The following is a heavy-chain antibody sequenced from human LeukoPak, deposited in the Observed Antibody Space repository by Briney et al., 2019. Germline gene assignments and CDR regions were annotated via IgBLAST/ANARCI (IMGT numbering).Heavy chain of an antibody. V-gene: IGHV3-74*01. CDR2: INSDGSST. CDR3: ARELDYFYGMDV. Sequence: QPGGSLRLSCAASGFSRSSYWMHWVRQAPGKGLVWVSRINSDGSSTTYADSVKGRFTISRDNAKNTLNLQMNSLRAEDTAVYYCARELDYFYGMDVWGKGTTVTVSS. CDR1: GFSRSSYW. J-gene: IGHJ6*04.